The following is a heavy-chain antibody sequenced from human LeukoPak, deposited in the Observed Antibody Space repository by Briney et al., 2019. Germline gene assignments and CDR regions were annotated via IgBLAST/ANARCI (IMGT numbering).Heavy chain of an antibody. CDR2: INPSGGST. CDR3: ARDLGIAVAGNDY. CDR1: GYTFTSYY. D-gene: IGHD6-19*01. J-gene: IGHJ4*02. V-gene: IGHV1-46*01. Sequence: ASVKVSCKASGYTFTSYYIHWVRQAPGQGLEWMGIINPSGGSTTYAQKFQGRVTMTRDMSTSTVYMELSSLRSEDTAVYYCARDLGIAVAGNDYWGQGTLVTVSS.